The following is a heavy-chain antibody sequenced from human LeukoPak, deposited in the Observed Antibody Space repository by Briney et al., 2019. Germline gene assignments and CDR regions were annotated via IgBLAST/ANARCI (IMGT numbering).Heavy chain of an antibody. Sequence: SETLSLTCTVSGGSISSYYWSWIRQPPGKGLEWIGYIYYSGSTNYNPSLKSRVTISVDTSKNQFSLKLSSVTAADTAVYYCARGDVDTAMDYYYGMDVWGQGTTVTVSS. J-gene: IGHJ6*02. V-gene: IGHV4-59*01. CDR2: IYYSGST. D-gene: IGHD5-18*01. CDR3: ARGDVDTAMDYYYGMDV. CDR1: GGSISSYY.